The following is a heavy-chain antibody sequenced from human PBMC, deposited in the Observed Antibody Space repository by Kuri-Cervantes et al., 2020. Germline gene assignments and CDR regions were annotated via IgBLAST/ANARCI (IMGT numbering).Heavy chain of an antibody. Sequence: SETLSLTCAVYGGSFSGYYWCWIRKPPGKGLEWVWVINHCGSTNYNPSLKSRVTISVDTSTNQFSLKLSSVTAADTAVYYCARGSSSSWYGWDYGMDAWGQGTTVTVSS. V-gene: IGHV4-34*01. CDR3: ARGSSSSWYGWDYGMDA. J-gene: IGHJ6*02. CDR1: GGSFSGYY. CDR2: INHCGST. D-gene: IGHD6-13*01.